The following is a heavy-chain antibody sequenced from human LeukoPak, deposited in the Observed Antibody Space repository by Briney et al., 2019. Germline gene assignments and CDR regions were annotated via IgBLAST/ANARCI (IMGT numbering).Heavy chain of an antibody. CDR3: AKALGIAARPHYFDY. D-gene: IGHD6-6*01. Sequence: GRSLRLSCAASGFTFSSYGMHWVRQAPGKGLEWVAVIWYDGSNKYYADSVKGRFTISRDNSKNTLYLQMNSLRAEDTAVYYCAKALGIAARPHYFDYWGQGTLVTVSS. CDR2: IWYDGSNK. J-gene: IGHJ4*02. V-gene: IGHV3-33*06. CDR1: GFTFSSYG.